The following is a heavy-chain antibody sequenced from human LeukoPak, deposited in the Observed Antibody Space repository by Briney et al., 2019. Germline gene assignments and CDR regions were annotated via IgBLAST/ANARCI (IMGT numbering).Heavy chain of an antibody. V-gene: IGHV3-21*01. D-gene: IGHD2-2*01. Sequence: GGSLRLSCAASGFTFSSYAMSWVRQAPGKGLEWVSSISRSGTYIYYADSVKGRFTLSRDNAKNLLFLQMNSLRAEDTAVYYCARDRDIVVVPAAHPNYFDYWGQGTLVTVSS. CDR2: ISRSGTYI. CDR3: ARDRDIVVVPAAHPNYFDY. CDR1: GFTFSSYA. J-gene: IGHJ4*02.